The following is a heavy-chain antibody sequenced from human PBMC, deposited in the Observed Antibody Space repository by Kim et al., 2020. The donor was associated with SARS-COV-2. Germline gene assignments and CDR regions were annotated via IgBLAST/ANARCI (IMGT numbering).Heavy chain of an antibody. Sequence: TYYADSVKGRLTISRDNSKNTLYLQMNSLRAEDTAVYYCARMIVVGAFDIWGQGTMVTVSS. V-gene: IGHV3-53*01. CDR2: T. J-gene: IGHJ3*02. CDR3: ARMIVVGAFDI. D-gene: IGHD3-22*01.